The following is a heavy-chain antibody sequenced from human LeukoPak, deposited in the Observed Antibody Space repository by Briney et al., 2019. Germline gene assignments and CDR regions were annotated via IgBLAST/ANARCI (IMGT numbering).Heavy chain of an antibody. Sequence: ASVKISCKVSGYTFTDYYMHWVQQAPGKGLEWMGLVDPEDGETIYAKKFQGRVTITADTSTDTAYMELSSLRSEDTAVYYCARAYEYGWFDPWGQGTQVTVSS. CDR1: GYTFTDYY. D-gene: IGHD4/OR15-4a*01. CDR2: VDPEDGET. V-gene: IGHV1-69-2*01. J-gene: IGHJ5*02. CDR3: ARAYEYGWFDP.